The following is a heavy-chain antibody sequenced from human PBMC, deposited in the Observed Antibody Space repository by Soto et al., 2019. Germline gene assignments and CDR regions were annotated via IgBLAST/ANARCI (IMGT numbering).Heavy chain of an antibody. D-gene: IGHD1-26*01. V-gene: IGHV3-21*01. CDR1: GFTFSSYS. Sequence: GSLRPSCAASGFTFSSYSMNWVRQAPGKGLEWVSSISSSSSYIYYADSVKGRFTISRDNAKNSLYLQMNSLRAEDTAVYYCARGVGATHFDYWGQGTLVTVSS. CDR2: ISSSSSYI. CDR3: ARGVGATHFDY. J-gene: IGHJ4*01.